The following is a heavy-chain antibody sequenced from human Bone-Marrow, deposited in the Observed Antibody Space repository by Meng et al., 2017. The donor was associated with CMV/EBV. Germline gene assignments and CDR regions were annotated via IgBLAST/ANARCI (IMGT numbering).Heavy chain of an antibody. CDR3: ASVGATKHYYYYYGMDV. V-gene: IGHV3-21*01. CDR1: GFTFSSYW. D-gene: IGHD1-26*01. J-gene: IGHJ6*02. CDR2: ISSSSSYI. Sequence: GGSLRLSCAASGFTFSSYWMSWVRQAPGKGLEWVSSISSSSSYIYYADSVKGRFTISRDNAKNSLYLQMNSLRAEDTAVYYCASVGATKHYYYYYGMDVWGQGTTVTVSS.